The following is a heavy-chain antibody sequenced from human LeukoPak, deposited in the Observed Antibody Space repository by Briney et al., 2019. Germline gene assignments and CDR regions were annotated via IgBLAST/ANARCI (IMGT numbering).Heavy chain of an antibody. CDR3: AREEEKYDSSGYFAY. Sequence: PGGSLRLSCAVSGFTFSSHWMSWVRQAPGKGLEWVANINQDGSEKYYVDSVKGRLTISRDNAKNSLYLQMNSLRAEDTAVYYCAREEEKYDSSGYFAYWGQGTLVTVSS. V-gene: IGHV3-7*01. D-gene: IGHD3-22*01. CDR1: GFTFSSHW. J-gene: IGHJ4*02. CDR2: INQDGSEK.